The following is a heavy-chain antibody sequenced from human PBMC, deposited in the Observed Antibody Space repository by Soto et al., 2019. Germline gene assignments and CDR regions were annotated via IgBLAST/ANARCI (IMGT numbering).Heavy chain of an antibody. V-gene: IGHV3-48*02. Sequence: EVQLVESGGGLVQPGGSLRLSCAGSGFTFTSHGMNWVRQAPVKCLEWVSQITSGSMSKYYAVSVKGRFTISRDNAKKSVYLQMNRLRDEDTAVYYCVRDLGCISTSCHAHFDFWGQGTLVTVSS. CDR1: GFTFTSHG. D-gene: IGHD2-2*01. J-gene: IGHJ4*02. CDR2: ITSGSMSK. CDR3: VRDLGCISTSCHAHFDF.